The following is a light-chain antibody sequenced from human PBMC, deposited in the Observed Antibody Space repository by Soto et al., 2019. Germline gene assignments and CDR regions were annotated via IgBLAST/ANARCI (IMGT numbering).Light chain of an antibody. V-gene: IGKV1-5*03. CDR2: SAS. Sequence: IQMTQSPSTLSASVVDRVTITCRASQTISGWLAWYQQRPGKAPKLLIYSASTLVRGVPSRFSGSGSGTEFTLTISGLQPEDSLTYYCQQAKSFPITFGQGTRLEIK. J-gene: IGKJ5*01. CDR1: QTISGW. CDR3: QQAKSFPIT.